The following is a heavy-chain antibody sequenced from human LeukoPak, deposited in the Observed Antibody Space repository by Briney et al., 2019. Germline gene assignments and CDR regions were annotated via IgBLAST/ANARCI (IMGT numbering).Heavy chain of an antibody. CDR3: ARDGGLVGATRGGAFDI. V-gene: IGHV3-30-3*01. Sequence: GGSLRLSCAASGFTFSSYAMHWVRQAPGKGLEWVAVISYDGSNKYYADSVKGRFTISRDNSKNTLYLQMNSVRAEDTAVYYCARDGGLVGATRGGAFDIWGQGTMVTVSS. J-gene: IGHJ3*02. D-gene: IGHD1-26*01. CDR2: ISYDGSNK. CDR1: GFTFSSYA.